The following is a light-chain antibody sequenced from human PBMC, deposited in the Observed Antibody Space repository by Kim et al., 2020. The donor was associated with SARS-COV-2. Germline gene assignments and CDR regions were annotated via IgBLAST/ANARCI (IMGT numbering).Light chain of an antibody. V-gene: IGLV7-46*01. CDR1: TGAVTSGHY. CDR3: LLSYSGARWV. CDR2: DTS. J-gene: IGLJ3*02. Sequence: QAVVTQEPSLTVSPGGTVTLTCGSSTGAVTSGHYPYWFQQKPGQAPRTLIYDTSNKHSWTPAWFSGSLLGGKAALTLSGAQPEDEAEYYCLLSYSGARWVFGGGTQLTVL.